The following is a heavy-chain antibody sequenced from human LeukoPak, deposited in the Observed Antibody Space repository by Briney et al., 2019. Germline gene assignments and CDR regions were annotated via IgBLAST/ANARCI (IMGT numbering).Heavy chain of an antibody. CDR2: INDSGGRT. Sequence: GGSLRLSCAASGFTFNNYAMTWVRQAPGKGLEWVSTINDSGGRTYYADSVKGRFTISRDNSKNTLYLQMTGLRAEDTALYYCAKCRSGIATSGLNYWGQGTLVTVSS. CDR1: GFTFNNYA. D-gene: IGHD6-13*01. J-gene: IGHJ4*02. V-gene: IGHV3-23*01. CDR3: AKCRSGIATSGLNY.